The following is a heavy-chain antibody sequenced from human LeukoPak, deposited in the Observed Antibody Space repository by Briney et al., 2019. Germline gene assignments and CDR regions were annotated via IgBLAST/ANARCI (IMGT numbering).Heavy chain of an antibody. J-gene: IGHJ4*02. D-gene: IGHD1-26*01. Sequence: GGSLRLSCAASGFTFSTYAVNWVRQAPGKGLEWVSTISGSGDSTYYADSVKGRFTISRDNSKDTLYLQMSSVRVDDTAVYYCAREASGSYYGGYFDYWGQGTLVTVSS. V-gene: IGHV3-23*01. CDR2: ISGSGDST. CDR1: GFTFSTYA. CDR3: AREASGSYYGGYFDY.